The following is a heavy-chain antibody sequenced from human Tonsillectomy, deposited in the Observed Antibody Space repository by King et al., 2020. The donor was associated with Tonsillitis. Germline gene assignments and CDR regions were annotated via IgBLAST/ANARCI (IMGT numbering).Heavy chain of an antibody. J-gene: IGHJ6*02. V-gene: IGHV3-23*04. CDR3: ARGVSYCSGGSCYSYYYYGTDV. CDR2: ISGGGGST. CDR1: GFTFSSYA. D-gene: IGHD2-15*01. Sequence: VQLVESGGGLVHPGGSLRLSCAASGFTFSSYAMTWVRQAPGKGLEWVSAISGGGGSTYSADSVKGRFTISRDNSKNTLFLQMNSLRVEDTALYYCARGVSYCSGGSCYSYYYYGTDVWGQGTTVTVSS.